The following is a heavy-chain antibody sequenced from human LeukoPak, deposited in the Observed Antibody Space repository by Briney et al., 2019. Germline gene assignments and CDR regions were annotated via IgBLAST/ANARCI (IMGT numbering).Heavy chain of an antibody. CDR2: IYYSGNT. CDR1: GGPISSSNYY. J-gene: IGHJ3*02. Sequence: PSETLSLTCTVSGGPISSSNYYWGWIRQPPGKGLEWIGSIYYSGNTYYNPSLKSRVTISVDTSKNQFSLKLNSVTAADTAVYYCVRHYYQSRGFDAFDIWGQGTLVTVSS. V-gene: IGHV4-39*01. CDR3: VRHYYQSRGFDAFDI. D-gene: IGHD3-22*01.